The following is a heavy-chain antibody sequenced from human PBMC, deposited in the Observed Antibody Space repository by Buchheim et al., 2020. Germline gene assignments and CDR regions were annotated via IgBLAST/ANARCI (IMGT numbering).Heavy chain of an antibody. CDR3: ARVRLWQSLVII. J-gene: IGHJ1*01. V-gene: IGHV3-7*01. CDR1: GFTLSSYW. CDR2: IKKDGSEK. Sequence: EVQLVESGGGLVQPGGSLRLSCAASGFTLSSYWMSWVRQAPGKGLEWVANIKKDGSEKYYVDSVKGGFTISRENAKNSLYLQMNSLRAEDTAVYYCARVRLWQSLVIIGGQGTL. D-gene: IGHD6-19*01.